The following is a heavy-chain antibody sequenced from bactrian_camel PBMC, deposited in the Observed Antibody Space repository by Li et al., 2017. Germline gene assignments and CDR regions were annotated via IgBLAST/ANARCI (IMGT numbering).Heavy chain of an antibody. V-gene: IGHV3S40*01. CDR3: ILWMEAH. J-gene: IGHJ4*01. CDR2: IDGDGRS. CDR1: GFTFSSYY. Sequence: VQLVESGGGLVQSGGSLRLSCAASGFTFSSYYMGWVRQAPGKEREGVAAIDGDGRSSYADSVNGRFTISRDNAKKTVYLQLNNLKTEDMAMYYCILWMEAHWGRGTQVTVS. D-gene: IGHD1*01.